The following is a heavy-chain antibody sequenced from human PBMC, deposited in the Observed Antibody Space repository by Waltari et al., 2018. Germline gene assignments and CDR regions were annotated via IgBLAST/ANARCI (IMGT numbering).Heavy chain of an antibody. D-gene: IGHD6-19*01. CDR1: GGSISSGCYS. CDR2: IYYSGST. Sequence: QVQLQESGPGLVKPSQTLSLTCTVSGGSISSGCYSWSWIRQHPGKGLEWIGYIYYSGSTYYNPSLTSRVTISVDTSKNQFSLKLSSVTAADTAVYYCARVYSSGWYGAFDIWGQGTMVTVSS. J-gene: IGHJ3*02. V-gene: IGHV4-31*03. CDR3: ARVYSSGWYGAFDI.